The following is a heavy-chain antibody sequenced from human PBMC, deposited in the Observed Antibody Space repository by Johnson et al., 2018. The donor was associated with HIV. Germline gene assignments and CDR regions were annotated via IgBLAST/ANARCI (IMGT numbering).Heavy chain of an antibody. CDR1: GFTFDDYA. CDR2: ISWNSGSI. Sequence: VQLVESGGGLVQPGRSLRLSCAASGFTFDDYAMDWVRQAPGKGLEWVSGISWNSGSIGYADSVKGRFTISRDNAKNSLYLQMNSLRAEDTAVYYCAKDLGYSSSSRAFDIWGQGTMVTVSS. D-gene: IGHD6-6*01. V-gene: IGHV3-9*01. J-gene: IGHJ3*02. CDR3: AKDLGYSSSSRAFDI.